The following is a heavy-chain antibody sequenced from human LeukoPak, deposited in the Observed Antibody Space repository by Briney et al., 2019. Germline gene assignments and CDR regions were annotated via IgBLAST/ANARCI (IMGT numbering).Heavy chain of an antibody. Sequence: GASVKISCKASGYTFTNYAINWVRQAPGQGLEWVGWINTKTGNPTYAQDFTGRFAFSLDTSVTTTYLQISSLKAEDTAVYYRARVGKYSGSYPDYWGQGTLVTVSS. V-gene: IGHV7-4-1*02. CDR2: INTKTGNP. CDR3: ARVGKYSGSYPDY. J-gene: IGHJ4*02. CDR1: GYTFTNYA. D-gene: IGHD1-26*01.